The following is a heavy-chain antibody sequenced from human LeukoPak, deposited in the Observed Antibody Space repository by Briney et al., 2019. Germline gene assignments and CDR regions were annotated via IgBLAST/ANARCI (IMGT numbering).Heavy chain of an antibody. J-gene: IGHJ4*02. Sequence: GGYLRLSCAASGFTFSSHSMTWVRQAPGKGLEWVSSISSSSSYIYYADSVKGRFTISRDNAKNSLYLQMNSLRAEDKAVYYYARDRSSGGHDYWGQGTLVTVSS. D-gene: IGHD1-14*01. CDR1: GFTFSSHS. CDR2: ISSSSSYI. CDR3: ARDRSSGGHDY. V-gene: IGHV3-21*01.